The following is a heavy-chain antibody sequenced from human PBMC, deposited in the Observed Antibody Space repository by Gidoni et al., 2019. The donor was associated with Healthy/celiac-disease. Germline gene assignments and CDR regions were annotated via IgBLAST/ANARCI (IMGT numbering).Heavy chain of an antibody. CDR3: ARESSSWSDFDY. CDR1: GFTFSSYS. V-gene: IGHV3-48*01. Sequence: EVQLVESGGGWVQPGGSLRLSCAASGFTFSSYSMNWVRQAPGKGLEWVSYISSSSITIYYADSVKGRFTISRDNAKNSLYLQMNSLRAEDTAVYYCARESSSWSDFDYWGQGTLVTVSS. D-gene: IGHD6-13*01. J-gene: IGHJ4*02. CDR2: ISSSSITI.